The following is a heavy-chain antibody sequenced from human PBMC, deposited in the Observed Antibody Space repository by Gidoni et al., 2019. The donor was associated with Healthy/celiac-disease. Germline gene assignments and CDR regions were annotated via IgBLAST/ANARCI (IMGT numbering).Heavy chain of an antibody. CDR2: ISWDGGST. D-gene: IGHD2-15*01. CDR1: GFTFDDYT. V-gene: IGHV3-43*01. J-gene: IGHJ4*02. CDR3: ASGYCSGGSCYLFDY. Sequence: EVQLVESGGVVVQPGGSLRLSCAASGFTFDDYTMHWVRQAPGKGLEWVSLISWDGGSTYYADSVKGRFTISRDNSKNSLYLQMNSLRTEDTALYYCASGYCSGGSCYLFDYWGQGTLVTVSS.